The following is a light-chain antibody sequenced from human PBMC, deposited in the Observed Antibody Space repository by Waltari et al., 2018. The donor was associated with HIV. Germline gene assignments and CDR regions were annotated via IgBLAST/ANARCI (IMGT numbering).Light chain of an antibody. CDR1: QSVLYSSNNKSH. V-gene: IGKV4-1*01. Sequence: DIVMTQSPDSLAMSLDDRATINCRSSQSVLYSSNNKSHLAWYQQKPGQPPKLLIYWASARASGVPDRFRGSGSGTDFTLTIRSLQAEDVAVYYCQQYYSNPPTFGGGTNVEI. CDR2: WAS. CDR3: QQYYSNPPT. J-gene: IGKJ4*01.